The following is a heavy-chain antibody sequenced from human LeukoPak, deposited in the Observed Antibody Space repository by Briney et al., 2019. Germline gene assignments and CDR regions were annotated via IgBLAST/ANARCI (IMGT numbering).Heavy chain of an antibody. V-gene: IGHV3-33*01. D-gene: IGHD1-1*01. CDR2: IWYDGRNK. J-gene: IGHJ4*02. CDR3: ARGGATSLHYFDY. Sequence: GGSLRLSCAASGFTFSRFGMHWVRQAPGKGLEWVAVIWYDGRNKYYADSVKGRFTISRDNSKNTLYLQMNSLRAEDTAVYYCARGGATSLHYFDYWGQGTLVTVSS. CDR1: GFTFSRFG.